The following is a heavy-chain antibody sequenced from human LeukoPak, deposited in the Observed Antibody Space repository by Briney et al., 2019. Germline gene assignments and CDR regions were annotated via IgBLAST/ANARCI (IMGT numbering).Heavy chain of an antibody. Sequence: GGSLRLSCAVSGFTVTNDYMNWVRQAPGKGLEWVSIIYSGGSTYYADFVKGRFTISRDSSNNTLFLQMSNLRADDSGLYYCATDVRSSPLGFWGHGTLVTVSS. J-gene: IGHJ4*01. D-gene: IGHD6-13*01. CDR1: GFTVTNDY. CDR2: IYSGGST. V-gene: IGHV3-66*01. CDR3: ATDVRSSPLGF.